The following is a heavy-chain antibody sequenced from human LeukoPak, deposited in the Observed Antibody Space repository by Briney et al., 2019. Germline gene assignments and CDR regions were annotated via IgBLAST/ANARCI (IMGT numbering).Heavy chain of an antibody. CDR1: GGSFSGYY. CDR2: INHSGST. Sequence: SETLSLTCAVYGGSFSGYYWSWIRQPPGKGLEWIGEINHSGSTNYNPSLKSRVTISVDTSKNQFSLNLSSVTAADTAMYYCARASHDSSGYYYFDHRGQGTLVTVSS. CDR3: ARASHDSSGYYYFDH. V-gene: IGHV4-34*01. D-gene: IGHD3-22*01. J-gene: IGHJ4*02.